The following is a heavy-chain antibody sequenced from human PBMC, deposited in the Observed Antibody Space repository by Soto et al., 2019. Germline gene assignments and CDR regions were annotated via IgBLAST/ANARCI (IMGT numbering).Heavy chain of an antibody. CDR1: GFTFSRYS. V-gene: IGHV3-21*01. CDR2: ISSTTNYI. J-gene: IGHJ4*02. Sequence: PGGSLRLSCAASGFTFSRYSMNWVRQAPGKGLEWVSSISSTTNYIYYADSMKGRFTVSRVNAKNSVYLDMDSLSAEDTAVYYCARESEDLTSNFDYWGQGTLVTVSS. CDR3: ARESEDLTSNFDY.